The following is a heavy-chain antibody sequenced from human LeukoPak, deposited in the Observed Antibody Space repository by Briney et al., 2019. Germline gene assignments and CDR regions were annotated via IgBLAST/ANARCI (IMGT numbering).Heavy chain of an antibody. J-gene: IGHJ3*02. CDR3: ARLLAGSGYARDAFDI. D-gene: IGHD3-22*01. Sequence: PGGSLRLSCAASGFTFSSYSMHWVRQAPGKGLEYVSAISSNGGSTYYATSVKGRFTISRDNSKNTLYLQMNSLRAGDTAVYYCARLLAGSGYARDAFDIWGQGTMVTVSS. CDR2: ISSNGGST. V-gene: IGHV3-64*01. CDR1: GFTFSSYS.